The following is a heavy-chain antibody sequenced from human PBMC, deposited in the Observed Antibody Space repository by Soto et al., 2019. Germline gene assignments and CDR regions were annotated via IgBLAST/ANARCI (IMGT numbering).Heavy chain of an antibody. V-gene: IGHV5-10-1*01. CDR3: ARQGEKWEHYYGMDV. Sequence: GESLKISCKGSGYSFTSYWISWVRQMPGKGLEWMGRIDPSDSYTNYSPSFQGHVTISADKSISTAYLQWSSLKASDTAMYYCARQGEKWEHYYGMDVWGQGTTVTVSS. CDR2: IDPSDSYT. D-gene: IGHD1-26*01. J-gene: IGHJ6*02. CDR1: GYSFTSYW.